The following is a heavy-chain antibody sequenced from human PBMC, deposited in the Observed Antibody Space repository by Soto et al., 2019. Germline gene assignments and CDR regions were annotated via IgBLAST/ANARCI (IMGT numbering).Heavy chain of an antibody. J-gene: IGHJ6*02. D-gene: IGHD6-13*01. CDR1: GFTFSSYW. CDR3: ARIAASGRGLDV. CDR2: IKQDGSEE. Sequence: EVQLVESGGGLVQPGGSLRLSCVDSGFTFSSYWMSWVRQAPVKGLEWVGNIKQDGSEENYVDSVKGRFTISRDNAKNSMYLQMTSRRAEDTAVYYCARIAASGRGLDVWGQGTTVVVSS. V-gene: IGHV3-7*01.